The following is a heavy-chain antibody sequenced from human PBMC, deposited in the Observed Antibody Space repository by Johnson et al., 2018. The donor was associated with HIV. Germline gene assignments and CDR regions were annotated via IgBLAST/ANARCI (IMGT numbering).Heavy chain of an antibody. Sequence: QVQLVESGGGVVQPGRSLRLSCAAPGFTFSSYAMHWVRQAPGKGLEWVAVISYDGSNKYYADSVKGRFTISRDNSQNTLYLQMNSLRAEDTAVYYCARDRRYYDRSGYYHDAFDIWGQGTMVTVSS. CDR3: ARDRRYYDRSGYYHDAFDI. D-gene: IGHD3-22*01. CDR2: ISYDGSNK. J-gene: IGHJ3*02. V-gene: IGHV3-30*14. CDR1: GFTFSSYA.